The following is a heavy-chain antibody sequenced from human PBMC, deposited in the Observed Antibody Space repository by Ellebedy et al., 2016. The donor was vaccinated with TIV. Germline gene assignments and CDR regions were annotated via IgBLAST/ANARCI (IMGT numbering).Heavy chain of an antibody. V-gene: IGHV3-23*01. Sequence: GESLKISCAASRFTFSTYAMSWVRQAPGKGLEWVSAIISGGDITFYTDSVKGRFTISRDNSKNTLYLQLTSLRAEDTAVYYCAKEYAAAYMGFFDCWGQGTLVTVSS. J-gene: IGHJ4*02. D-gene: IGHD6-13*01. CDR3: AKEYAAAYMGFFDC. CDR1: RFTFSTYA. CDR2: IISGGDIT.